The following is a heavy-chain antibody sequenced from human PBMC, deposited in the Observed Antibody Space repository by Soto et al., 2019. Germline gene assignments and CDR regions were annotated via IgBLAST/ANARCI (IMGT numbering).Heavy chain of an antibody. Sequence: PSETLSLTCAVYGGSFSGYYWSWIRQPPGKGLEWIGEINHSGSTNYNPSLKSRVTISVDTSKNQFSLKLSSVTAADTAVYYCARGLGYSYGSYYYYYYGMDVWGQGTTVTVS. CDR1: GGSFSGYY. V-gene: IGHV4-34*01. J-gene: IGHJ6*02. D-gene: IGHD5-18*01. CDR3: ARGLGYSYGSYYYYYYGMDV. CDR2: INHSGST.